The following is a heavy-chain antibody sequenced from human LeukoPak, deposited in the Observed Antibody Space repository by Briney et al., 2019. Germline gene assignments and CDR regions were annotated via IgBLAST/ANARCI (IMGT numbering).Heavy chain of an antibody. CDR3: ARATYYDILTGYLDFDY. V-gene: IGHV4-39*07. CDR1: GGSISSSSYY. Sequence: SETLSLTCTVSGGSISSSSYYWGWIRQPPGKGLEWIGSIYYSGSTYYNPSLKSRVTISVDTSKNRFSLKLSSVTAADTAVYYCARATYYDILTGYLDFDYWGQGTLVTVSS. CDR2: IYYSGST. J-gene: IGHJ4*02. D-gene: IGHD3-9*01.